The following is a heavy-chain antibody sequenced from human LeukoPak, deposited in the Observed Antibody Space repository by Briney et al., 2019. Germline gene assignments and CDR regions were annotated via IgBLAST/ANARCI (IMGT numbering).Heavy chain of an antibody. CDR2: INHSGST. CDR3: ARGWGAAIEGNYYYYGMDV. Sequence: SETLSLTCAVYGGSFSGYYWSWIRQPPGKGLEWIGEINHSGSTNYNPSLRSRVTISVDTSKNQFSLKLSSVTAADTAVYYCARGWGAAIEGNYYYYGMDVWGQGTTVTVSS. CDR1: GGSFSGYY. D-gene: IGHD1-26*01. V-gene: IGHV4-34*01. J-gene: IGHJ6*02.